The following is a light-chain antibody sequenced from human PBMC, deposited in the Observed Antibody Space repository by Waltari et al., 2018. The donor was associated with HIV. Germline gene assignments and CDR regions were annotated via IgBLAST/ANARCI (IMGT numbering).Light chain of an antibody. J-gene: IGLJ6*01. V-gene: IGLV1-51*01. CDR1: TSNIGKNY. CDR2: YDD. CDR3: GSWDSGLSVAV. Sequence: QSILTQPPSVSAAPGQTVRILCSGNTSNIGKNYVSWYRRFPETTPRLLIYYDDKRPSGNRDRFSASKSATAATLVISGGQTADDADYFCGSWDSGLSVAVFGGGTKVTVL.